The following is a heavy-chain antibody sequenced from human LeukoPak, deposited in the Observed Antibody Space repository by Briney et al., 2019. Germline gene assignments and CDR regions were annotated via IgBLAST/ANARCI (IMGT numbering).Heavy chain of an antibody. CDR2: INAGNGNT. J-gene: IGHJ1*01. V-gene: IGHV1-3*01. Sequence: GASVKVSCKASGYTFTSYALHWVRQAPGQRLEWMGWINAGNGNTEYSQKFQGRVTITRDTSASTAYMELSSLRSEDTAVYYCARGPVLRGVWYGYFQHWGQGTLVTVSS. CDR3: ARGPVLRGVWYGYFQH. D-gene: IGHD4/OR15-4a*01. CDR1: GYTFTSYA.